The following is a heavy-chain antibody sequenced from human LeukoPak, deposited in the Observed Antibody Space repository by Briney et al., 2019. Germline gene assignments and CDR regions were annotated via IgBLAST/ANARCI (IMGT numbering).Heavy chain of an antibody. V-gene: IGHV4-59*12. CDR3: ARGYGDYPPGY. CDR2: IYYSGST. J-gene: IGHJ4*02. D-gene: IGHD4-17*01. Sequence: SETLSLTCTVSGGSISSYYWSWIRQPPGKGLEWIGSIYYSGSTYYNPSLKSRVTISVDTSKNQFSLKLSSVTAADTAVYYCARGYGDYPPGYWGQGTLVTVSS. CDR1: GGSISSYY.